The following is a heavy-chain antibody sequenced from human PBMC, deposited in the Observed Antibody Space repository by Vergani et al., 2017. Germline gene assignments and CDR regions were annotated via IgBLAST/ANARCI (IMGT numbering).Heavy chain of an antibody. Sequence: QVQLVESGGALVRPGGSLRLSCAASGFTFSDFYMTWIRQAPGKGLEWVSYISISSSHTNYADSVKGRFTISRDNGKNSLYLQMHSLRADDTAVYYCARVGAAWAFDIWGQGTVVTVSS. CDR3: ARVGAAWAFDI. J-gene: IGHJ3*02. CDR1: GFTFSDFY. D-gene: IGHD3-3*01. V-gene: IGHV3-11*06. CDR2: ISISSSHT.